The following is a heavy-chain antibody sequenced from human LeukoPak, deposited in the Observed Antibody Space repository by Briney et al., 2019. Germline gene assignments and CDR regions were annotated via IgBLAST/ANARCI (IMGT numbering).Heavy chain of an antibody. CDR1: GFTFSTYT. Sequence: GGSLRLSCAASGFTFSTYTMNWVRQAPGKGLEWVSCITSGSYIYYSDSVKGRFTISRDDAKKSLYLQMNSLRAEDTAVYYCARDTNYYDSSGYYSGSDFDHWGQGTLVTVSS. CDR2: ITSGSYI. D-gene: IGHD3-22*01. V-gene: IGHV3-21*01. CDR3: ARDTNYYDSSGYYSGSDFDH. J-gene: IGHJ4*02.